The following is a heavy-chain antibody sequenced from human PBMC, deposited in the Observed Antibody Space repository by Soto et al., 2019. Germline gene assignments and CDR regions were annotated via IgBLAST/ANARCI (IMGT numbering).Heavy chain of an antibody. CDR2: IYHSGST. Sequence: QVQLQESGPGLVKPSGTLSLTCAVSGGSISSSDWWSWVRQPPGKGLEWIGEIYHSGSTNYNPSLKRRGTKSVDKSKNQFSLNLSSVTAADTAVYYCARAISTMAPSDYWGQGTLVTVSS. J-gene: IGHJ4*02. CDR1: GGSISSSDW. V-gene: IGHV4-4*02. D-gene: IGHD3-10*01. CDR3: ARAISTMAPSDY.